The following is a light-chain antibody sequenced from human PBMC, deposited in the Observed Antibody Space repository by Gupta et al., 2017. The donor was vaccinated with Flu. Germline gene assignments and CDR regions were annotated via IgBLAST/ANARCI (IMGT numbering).Light chain of an antibody. V-gene: IGLV3-1*01. J-gene: IGLJ3*02. Sequence: SYELTQPPSVSVSPGQTASITCSGDKLSNKYTCWYQQKAGQSPVLVIYEDNKRPSGIPERFSGSNAGNTATLTISGTQAMEEADYYGQAWDSSPLRVFGGGTKLTVL. CDR3: QAWDSSPLRV. CDR1: KLSNKY. CDR2: EDN.